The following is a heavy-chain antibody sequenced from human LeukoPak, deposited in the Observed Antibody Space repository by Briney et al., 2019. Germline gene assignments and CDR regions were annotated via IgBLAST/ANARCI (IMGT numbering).Heavy chain of an antibody. D-gene: IGHD3-3*01. CDR1: GGSISSGSYY. CDR3: AKNGQSGFSFDP. Sequence: PSETLSLTCTVSGGSISSGSYYWSWIRQPAGKGLEWIGRIYTSGSTNYNPSLKSRVTISVDTSKNQFSLKLSSVTAADTAVYYCAKNGQSGFSFDPWGQGTLVTVSS. V-gene: IGHV4-61*02. CDR2: IYTSGST. J-gene: IGHJ5*02.